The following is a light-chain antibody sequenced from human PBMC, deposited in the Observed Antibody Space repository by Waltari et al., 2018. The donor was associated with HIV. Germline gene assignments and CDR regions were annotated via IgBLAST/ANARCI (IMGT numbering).Light chain of an antibody. V-gene: IGLV2-14*03. CDR1: TSEVGSYTF. CDR3: SSYANTNSVI. CDR2: EVT. J-gene: IGLJ2*01. Sequence: QSALTQPASVSGSPGQSITISCSGTTSEVGSYTFVSWYQKHPGKAPKLMIHEVTNRASGASTRFSGSKSGKTAYLTISGLQTEDEADYYCSSYANTNSVIFGGGTKLTVL.